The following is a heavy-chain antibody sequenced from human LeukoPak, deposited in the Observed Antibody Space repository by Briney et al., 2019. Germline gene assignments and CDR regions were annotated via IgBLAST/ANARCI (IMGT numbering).Heavy chain of an antibody. CDR2: IYYSGST. CDR3: AREYSSGGYNWLDP. D-gene: IGHD6-19*01. CDR1: GGSISSYY. J-gene: IGHJ5*02. V-gene: IGHV4-59*01. Sequence: SEILSLTCTVSGGSISSYYWSWIRQPPGKGLEWIGYIYYSGSTNYNPSLKSRVTISVDTSKNQFSLKLSSVTAADTAVYYCAREYSSGGYNWLDPWGQGTLVTVSS.